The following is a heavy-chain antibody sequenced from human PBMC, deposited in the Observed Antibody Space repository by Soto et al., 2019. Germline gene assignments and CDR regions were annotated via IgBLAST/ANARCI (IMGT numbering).Heavy chain of an antibody. V-gene: IGHV1-8*01. J-gene: IGHJ4*02. Sequence: SVKVSCKASGYTFTNYDINRVRHATGQGLEWMGWINPKSGNTGYAQKLQGRVTMTRDTSINTAYMEPSSLRSEDTAVYYCVRLPDNDDVLTGRSGYNDYWGQGTLVTVSS. D-gene: IGHD3-9*01. CDR2: INPKSGNT. CDR3: VRLPDNDDVLTGRSGYNDY. CDR1: GYTFTNYD.